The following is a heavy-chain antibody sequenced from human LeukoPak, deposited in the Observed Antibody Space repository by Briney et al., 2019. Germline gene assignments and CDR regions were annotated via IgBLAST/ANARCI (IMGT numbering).Heavy chain of an antibody. V-gene: IGHV3-21*01. CDR1: GFTFSSYS. J-gene: IGHJ4*02. CDR3: ARDTVGATDY. Sequence: GGSLRLPCAASGFTFSSYSMNWVRQAPGKGLEWVSSISSSSSYIYYTDSVKGRFTISRDNAKNSLYLQMNSLRAEDTALYYCARDTVGATDYWGQGTLVTVSS. D-gene: IGHD1-26*01. CDR2: ISSSSSYI.